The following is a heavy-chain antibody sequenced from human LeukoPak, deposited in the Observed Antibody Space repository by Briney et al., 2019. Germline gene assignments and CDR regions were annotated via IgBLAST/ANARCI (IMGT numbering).Heavy chain of an antibody. V-gene: IGHV4-4*02. CDR2: VNLQGST. J-gene: IGHJ4*02. CDR1: GGSISNTNW. CDR3: AREGGPYRPLDY. Sequence: SGTLSLTCGVSGGSISNTNWWTWFRQPPGKGLEWIGEVNLQGSTNYSPSLKSRVAISVDKSENHISLKLTSVTAADTAVYYCAREGGPYRPLDYSGQGTLATVAS.